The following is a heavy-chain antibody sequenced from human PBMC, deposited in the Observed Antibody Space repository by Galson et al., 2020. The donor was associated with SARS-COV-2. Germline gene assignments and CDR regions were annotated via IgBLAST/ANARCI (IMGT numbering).Heavy chain of an antibody. J-gene: IGHJ3*02. D-gene: IGHD1-26*01. V-gene: IGHV3-74*01. CDR2: VNNDGSST. Sequence: GESLKISCAASGFTFSDYWMHWVRQAPGKGLVWVSRVNNDGSSTNYADSVKGRFTTSRDNAKYTLYLQMNSLRAEDSAVYYCVKEIGSRRAFDIWGQGTMVTVSS. CDR3: VKEIGSRRAFDI. CDR1: GFTFSDYW.